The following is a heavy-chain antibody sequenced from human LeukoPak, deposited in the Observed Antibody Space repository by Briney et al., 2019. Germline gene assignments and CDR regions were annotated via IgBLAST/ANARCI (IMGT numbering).Heavy chain of an antibody. CDR3: ARDLEVRGVLYYFDY. Sequence: AASVKVSCKPSGYSFTGYYMHWVRQAPGQGLEWMGWINPNSGGTNYAQKFQDRVTMTRDTSISTAYTELSRLRPDDTAVYYCARDLEVRGVLYYFDYWGQGTLVTVSS. D-gene: IGHD3-10*01. V-gene: IGHV1-2*02. J-gene: IGHJ4*02. CDR2: INPNSGGT. CDR1: GYSFTGYY.